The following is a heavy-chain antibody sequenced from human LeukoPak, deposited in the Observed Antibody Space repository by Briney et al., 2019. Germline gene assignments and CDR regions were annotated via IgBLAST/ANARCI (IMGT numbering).Heavy chain of an antibody. CDR3: AKSGYYGSGSYKFDY. Sequence: GGSLRLSCAASGFTFSSYGMHWVRQAPGKGLEWVAFIRYDGSNKYYADSVKGRFTISRDNSKNTLYLQMNSLRAEDTAVYYCAKSGYYGSGSYKFDYWGQGTLVTVSS. V-gene: IGHV3-30*02. J-gene: IGHJ4*02. CDR1: GFTFSSYG. D-gene: IGHD3-10*01. CDR2: IRYDGSNK.